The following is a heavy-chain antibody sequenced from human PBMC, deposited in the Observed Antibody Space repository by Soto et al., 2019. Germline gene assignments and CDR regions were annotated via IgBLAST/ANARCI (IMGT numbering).Heavy chain of an antibody. Sequence: GASVKVSCKASGGTLSSYAISWVRQAPGQGLEWRGGIIPIFGTANYAQKFQGRVTITADESTSTAYMELSSLRSEDTAVYYCARENVTIFGVVIKGAFDIWGQGTMVTVSS. J-gene: IGHJ3*02. D-gene: IGHD3-3*01. CDR1: GGTLSSYA. CDR3: ARENVTIFGVVIKGAFDI. CDR2: IIPIFGTA. V-gene: IGHV1-69*13.